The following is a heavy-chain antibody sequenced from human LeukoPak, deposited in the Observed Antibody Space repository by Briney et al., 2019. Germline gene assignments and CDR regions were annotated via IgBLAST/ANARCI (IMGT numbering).Heavy chain of an antibody. CDR1: GGSISSYY. V-gene: IGHV4-59*01. Sequence: SETLSLTCTVSGGSISSYYRSWIRQPPGKGLEWIGYIYYSGSTNYNPSLKSRVTISVDTSKNQFSLKLSSVTAADTAVYYCAREGGSGYYYDAFDIWGQGTMVTVSS. CDR2: IYYSGST. CDR3: AREGGSGYYYDAFDI. J-gene: IGHJ3*02. D-gene: IGHD3-22*01.